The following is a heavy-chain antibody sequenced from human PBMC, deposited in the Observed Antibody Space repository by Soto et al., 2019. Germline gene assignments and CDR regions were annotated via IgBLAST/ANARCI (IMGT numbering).Heavy chain of an antibody. CDR1: GFKFSDYW. CDR3: ASDGLLFSGPYRPSRFDD. Sequence: LRLSCAASGFKFSDYWMSWVRQAPGKGLEWVGNIKHDTSEAHYADSVKGRFTITRDNIKNFLFLQMNGLRSDDTASYYCASDGLLFSGPYRPSRFDDSGLGTLVTVTS. CDR2: IKHDTSEA. J-gene: IGHJ4*02. D-gene: IGHD3-16*02. V-gene: IGHV3-7*03.